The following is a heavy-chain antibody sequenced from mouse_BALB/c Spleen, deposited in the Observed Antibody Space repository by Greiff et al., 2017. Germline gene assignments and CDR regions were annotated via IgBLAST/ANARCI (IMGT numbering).Heavy chain of an antibody. J-gene: IGHJ3*01. CDR1: GFTFSSFG. CDR2: ISSGSSTI. D-gene: IGHD2-14*01. CDR3: ARTYYRYPWFAY. Sequence: EVQRVESGGGLVQPGGSRKLSCAASGFTFSSFGMHWVRQAPEKGLEWVAYISSGSSTIYYADTVKGRFTISRDNPKNTLFLQMTSLRSEDTAMYYCARTYYRYPWFAYWGQGTLVTVSA. V-gene: IGHV5-17*02.